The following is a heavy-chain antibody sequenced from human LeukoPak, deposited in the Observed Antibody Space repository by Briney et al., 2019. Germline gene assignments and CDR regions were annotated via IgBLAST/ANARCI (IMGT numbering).Heavy chain of an antibody. D-gene: IGHD5-18*01. Sequence: GRSLRLSCAASGFTFSSYGMHWVRQAPGKGLEWVAFIRYDGSNKYYADSVKGRFTISRDNSKNTLYLQMNSLRAEDTAVYYCAKGLVYSYLHRFDPWGQGTLVTVSS. V-gene: IGHV3-30*02. CDR3: AKGLVYSYLHRFDP. CDR1: GFTFSSYG. CDR2: IRYDGSNK. J-gene: IGHJ5*02.